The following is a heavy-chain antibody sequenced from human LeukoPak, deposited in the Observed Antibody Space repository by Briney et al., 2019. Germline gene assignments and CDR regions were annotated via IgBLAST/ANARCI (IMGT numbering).Heavy chain of an antibody. J-gene: IGHJ4*02. Sequence: PSETLSLTCTVSGGSISSSTYYWGWIRQPPGKGLEWIGSISYSGTTYYNPSLKSRVTVSVETSKNQFSLKLSSVTAADTAVYYCATHTYDSSGYYFVYWGQGTLATVSS. CDR1: GGSISSSTYY. CDR3: ATHTYDSSGYYFVY. V-gene: IGHV4-39*01. CDR2: ISYSGTT. D-gene: IGHD3-22*01.